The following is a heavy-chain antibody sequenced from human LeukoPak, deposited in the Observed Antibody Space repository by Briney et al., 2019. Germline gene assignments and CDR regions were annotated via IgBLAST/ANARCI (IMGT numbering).Heavy chain of an antibody. D-gene: IGHD3-22*01. CDR3: ARAPLGPYFENSGTTFDY. V-gene: IGHV1-8*01. CDR2: MNPHTGNT. CDR1: GYTFTNFD. Sequence: ASVRVSCKASGYTFTNFDIYWVRQATGQGLEWMGWMNPHTGNTDFAQKFQGRVTMTRDTSTSTAYMELSSLTPEDTAVYYCARAPLGPYFENSGTTFDYWGQEALVTVSP. J-gene: IGHJ4*02.